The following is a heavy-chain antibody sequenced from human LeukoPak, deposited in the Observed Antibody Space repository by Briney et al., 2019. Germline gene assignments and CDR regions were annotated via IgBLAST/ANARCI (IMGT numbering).Heavy chain of an antibody. V-gene: IGHV4-34*01. D-gene: IGHD3-22*01. CDR1: GGSFSGYY. Sequence: SETLSLTCAVYGGSFSGYYWSWIRQPPGKGLEWIGEINHSGSTNYNPSLKSRVTISVDTSKNQFSLKLSSVTAADTAVYYCARGRMSYYYDSSGYYFDHWGQGTLVTVSS. CDR2: INHSGST. CDR3: ARGRMSYYYDSSGYYFDH. J-gene: IGHJ4*02.